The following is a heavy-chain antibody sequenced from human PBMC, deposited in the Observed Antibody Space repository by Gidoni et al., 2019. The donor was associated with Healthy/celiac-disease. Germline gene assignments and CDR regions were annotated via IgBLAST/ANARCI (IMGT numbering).Heavy chain of an antibody. Sequence: QVQLQQWGAGLLKPSETLSLTCAVYGGSFSGYYWSWIRQPPGKGLEWIGEINHSGSTNYNPSLKSRVTISVDTSKNQFSLKLSSVTAADTAVYYCARGHDGCSSTSCLHQGGTGAFDIWGQGTMVTVSS. J-gene: IGHJ3*02. CDR2: INHSGST. V-gene: IGHV4-34*01. CDR3: ARGHDGCSSTSCLHQGGTGAFDI. D-gene: IGHD2-2*01. CDR1: GGSFSGYY.